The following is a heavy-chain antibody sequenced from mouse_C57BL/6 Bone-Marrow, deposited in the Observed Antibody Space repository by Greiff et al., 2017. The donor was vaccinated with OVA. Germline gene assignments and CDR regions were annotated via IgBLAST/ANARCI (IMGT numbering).Heavy chain of an antibody. CDR3: ARYYVYDGGGYYYAMDY. CDR1: GYTFTGYW. D-gene: IGHD2-2*01. Sequence: QVQLKQSGAELMKPGASVKLSCKATGYTFTGYWIEWVKQRPGHGLEWIGEILPGSGSTNYNEKFKGKATFTADTSSNTAYMQLSSLTTEDSAIYSCARYYVYDGGGYYYAMDYWGQGTSVTVSS. J-gene: IGHJ4*01. V-gene: IGHV1-9*01. CDR2: ILPGSGST.